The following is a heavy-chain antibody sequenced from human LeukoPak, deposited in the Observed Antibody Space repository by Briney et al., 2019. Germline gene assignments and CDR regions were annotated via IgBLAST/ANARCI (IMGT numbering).Heavy chain of an antibody. J-gene: IGHJ4*02. V-gene: IGHV3-30*02. D-gene: IGHD3-22*01. CDR3: ATTYYYDSSGYYYLYYFDY. CDR2: IRYDGSNK. CDR1: GFSFSSYG. Sequence: GGSLRLSCAASGFSFSSYGMHWVRQAPGKGLEWVAFIRYDGSNKYYADSVKGRFTISRDNSKNTLYLQMNSLRAEDTAVYYCATTYYYDSSGYYYLYYFDYWGQGTLVTVS.